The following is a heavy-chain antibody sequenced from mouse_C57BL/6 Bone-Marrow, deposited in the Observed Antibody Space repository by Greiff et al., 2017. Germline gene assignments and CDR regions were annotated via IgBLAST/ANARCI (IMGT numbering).Heavy chain of an antibody. D-gene: IGHD2-5*01. J-gene: IGHJ4*01. CDR3: ARDCSNHYAMDY. CDR1: GYTFTSYW. CDR2: IDPSDSYT. Sequence: QVQLQQPGAELVMPGASVKLSCKASGYTFTSYWMHWVKQRPGQGLEWIGKIDPSDSYTNYNQKFKGKSTLTVDKSSSTAYMQLSSLTSEDSAVYYCARDCSNHYAMDYWGKGTSVTVSS. V-gene: IGHV1-69*01.